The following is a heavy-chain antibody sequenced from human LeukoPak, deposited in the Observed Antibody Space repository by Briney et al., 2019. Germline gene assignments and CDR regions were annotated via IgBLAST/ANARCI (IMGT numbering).Heavy chain of an antibody. D-gene: IGHD2-15*01. CDR2: IYYSGST. CDR3: AREGYCSGCSCRDALDI. CDR1: GGSITSYY. J-gene: IGHJ3*02. Sequence: PETLSLTCTVSGGSITSYYWSWIRQPPGKGLEWIGYIYYSGSTNYNPSLKSRVTISVDTSKNQFTLKLSSVTAADTAVYYCAREGYCSGCSCRDALDIWGQETMLTVSS. V-gene: IGHV4-59*01.